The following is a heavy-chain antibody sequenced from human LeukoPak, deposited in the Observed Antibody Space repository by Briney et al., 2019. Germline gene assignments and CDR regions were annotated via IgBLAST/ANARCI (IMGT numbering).Heavy chain of an antibody. Sequence: PSETLSLTCTVSGGSISTYYWSWIRQPPGKGLEWIGYIYYSGSTNYNPSLKSRVTISVDTSKNQFSLKLSSVTAADTAVYYCARDKGGYYYYGSGSYYNPYFDYWGQGTLVTVSS. CDR2: IYYSGST. CDR1: GGSISTYY. D-gene: IGHD3-10*01. V-gene: IGHV4-59*01. J-gene: IGHJ4*02. CDR3: ARDKGGYYYYGSGSYYNPYFDY.